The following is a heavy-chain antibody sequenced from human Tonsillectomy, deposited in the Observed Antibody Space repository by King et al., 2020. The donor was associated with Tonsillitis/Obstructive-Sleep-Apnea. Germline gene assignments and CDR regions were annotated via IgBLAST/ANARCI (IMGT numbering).Heavy chain of an antibody. CDR2: IWYDGSNK. CDR1: GFTFSTYA. CDR3: ARELGLTYGYFGMYV. J-gene: IGHJ6*02. Sequence: VQLVESGGGVVQPGRSLRLSCAASGFTFSTYAMHWVRQAPGKGLKWVAVIWYDGSNKYYADSVKGRFTISRDNIKNTLYLQMNSLRAEDTAVYYCARELGLTYGYFGMYVWGPGATGTVSS. D-gene: IGHD3-10*01. V-gene: IGHV3-33*01.